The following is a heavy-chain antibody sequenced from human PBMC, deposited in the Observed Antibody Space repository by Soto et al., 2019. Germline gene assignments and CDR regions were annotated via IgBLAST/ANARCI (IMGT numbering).Heavy chain of an antibody. V-gene: IGHV1-18*01. CDR2: ISAYNGNT. J-gene: IGHJ4*02. CDR3: AREPNYDFWSGYPGY. Sequence: ASVKVSCKASGYTFTSYGISWARQAPGQGLEWMGWISAYNGNTNYAQKLQGRVTMTTDTSTSTAYMELRSLRSDDTAVYYCAREPNYDFWSGYPGYWGQGTLVTVSS. CDR1: GYTFTSYG. D-gene: IGHD3-3*01.